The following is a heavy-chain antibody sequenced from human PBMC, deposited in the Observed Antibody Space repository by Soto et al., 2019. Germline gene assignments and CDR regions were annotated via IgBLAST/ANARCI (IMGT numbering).Heavy chain of an antibody. D-gene: IGHD6-6*01. CDR3: ARSTIAARPDYFDY. V-gene: IGHV3-7*01. CDR1: GFTFSSYW. J-gene: IGHJ4*02. Sequence: GGSLRLSCAASGFTFSSYWMSWVRQAPGKGLEWVANIKQDGSEKYYVDSVKGRFTISRDNAKNSLYLQMNSLRAEDTAVYYCARSTIAARPDYFDYWGQGTLVTVSS. CDR2: IKQDGSEK.